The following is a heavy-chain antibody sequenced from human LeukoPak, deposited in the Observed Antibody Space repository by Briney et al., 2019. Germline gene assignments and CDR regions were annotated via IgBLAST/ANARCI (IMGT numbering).Heavy chain of an antibody. V-gene: IGHV4-31*03. J-gene: IGHJ4*02. Sequence: SQTLSLTCTVSGGSISSGGYYWSWIRQHPGKGLEWIGYIYYSGSTYYNPSLKSRVTISVDTSKNQSSLKLSSVTAADTAVYYCAREGGSYGHYYFDYWGQGTLVTVSS. CDR1: GGSISSGGYY. D-gene: IGHD1-26*01. CDR2: IYYSGST. CDR3: AREGGSYGHYYFDY.